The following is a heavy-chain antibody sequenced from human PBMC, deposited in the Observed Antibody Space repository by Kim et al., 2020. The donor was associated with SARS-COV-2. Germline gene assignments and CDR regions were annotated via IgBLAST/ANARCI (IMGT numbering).Heavy chain of an antibody. J-gene: IGHJ4*01. CDR1: GGSFSGYY. V-gene: IGHV4-34*01. D-gene: IGHD6-19*01. Sequence: SQTLSLTCAVYGGSFSGYYWSWIRQPPGKGLEWIGEINHSGSTNYNPSLKSRVTISVDTSKNQFSLKLCSVTAADTAVYYFAIAGRQWLVRPIFYCFDYW. CDR2: INHSGST. CDR3: AIAGRQWLVRPIFYCFDY.